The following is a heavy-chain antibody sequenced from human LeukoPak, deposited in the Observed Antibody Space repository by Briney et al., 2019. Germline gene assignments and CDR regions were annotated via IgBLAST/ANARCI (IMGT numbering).Heavy chain of an antibody. V-gene: IGHV6-1*01. CDR3: ARDRFYYYDSSGYSPGFDY. D-gene: IGHD3-22*01. CDR1: GDSVSSNSAA. CDR2: TYYSSKWYN. J-gene: IGHJ4*02. Sequence: SQTLSLTCAISGDSVSSNSAAWNWIRQSPSRGLEWLGRTYYSSKWYNDYAVSVKSRITINPDTSKNQFSLQLNSVTPEDTAVYYCARDRFYYYDSSGYSPGFDYWGQGTLVTVSS.